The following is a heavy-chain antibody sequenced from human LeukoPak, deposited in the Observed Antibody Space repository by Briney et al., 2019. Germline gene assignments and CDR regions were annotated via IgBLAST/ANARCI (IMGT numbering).Heavy chain of an antibody. CDR3: ARDFYSSGWYGGDY. Sequence: GGSLRLSCAASGCTFSSYWMHWGRKAPGKGKVWVSRINSDGSSTTYADSVKGRFTISRDNAKSTLYLQMNSLRAEDTAVYYCARDFYSSGWYGGDYWGQGTLVTVSS. V-gene: IGHV3-74*01. CDR1: GCTFSSYW. J-gene: IGHJ4*02. CDR2: INSDGSST. D-gene: IGHD6-19*01.